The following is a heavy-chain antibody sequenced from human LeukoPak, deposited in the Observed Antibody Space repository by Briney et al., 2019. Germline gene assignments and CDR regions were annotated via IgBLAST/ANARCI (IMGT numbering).Heavy chain of an antibody. CDR2: ISWSSGSI. CDR3: AFSSSSSGGSFDY. J-gene: IGHJ4*02. CDR1: GFTFDDYA. D-gene: IGHD6-6*01. Sequence: GGSLRLSCAPSGFTFDDYAMHWVRQAPGKGLEWVSGISWSSGSIGYADSVEGRFTISRDNAKNSLYLQMNSLRAEDMALYYCAFSSSSSGGSFDYWGQGTLVTVSS. V-gene: IGHV3-9*03.